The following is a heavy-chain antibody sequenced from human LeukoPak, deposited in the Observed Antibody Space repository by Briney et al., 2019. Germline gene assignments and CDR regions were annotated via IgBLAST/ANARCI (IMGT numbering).Heavy chain of an antibody. J-gene: IGHJ4*02. V-gene: IGHV3-23*01. Sequence: GGSLRLSCAASGFTFSSYAMSWVRQAPGKGLEWVSAISGSGGGTYYADSVKGRFTISRDNSKNTLYLQMNSLRAEDTAVYYCAKDSDSSGYYLDYWGQGTLVTVSS. CDR3: AKDSDSSGYYLDY. CDR1: GFTFSSYA. D-gene: IGHD3-22*01. CDR2: ISGSGGGT.